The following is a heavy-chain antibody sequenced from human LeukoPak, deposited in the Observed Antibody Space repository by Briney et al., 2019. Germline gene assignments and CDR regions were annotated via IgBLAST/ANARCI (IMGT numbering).Heavy chain of an antibody. D-gene: IGHD3-22*01. CDR3: ARKLLHYDRDGPSFDY. CDR1: GFTFSAYA. Sequence: GGSLRLSCAASGFTFSAYAINWVRQAPGKGLEWVSAISGDSRPTFYTDSAKGRFTISRDNFKYTSYLQLNSLRAEDTAVYYCARKLLHYDRDGPSFDYWGQGTLVTVSS. J-gene: IGHJ4*02. V-gene: IGHV3-23*01. CDR2: ISGDSRPT.